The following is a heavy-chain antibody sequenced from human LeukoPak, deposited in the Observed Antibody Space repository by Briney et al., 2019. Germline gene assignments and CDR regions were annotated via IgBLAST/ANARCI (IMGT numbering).Heavy chain of an antibody. D-gene: IGHD3-22*01. CDR1: GFTFSSYA. CDR3: AKGRWGGQGYYDSSGYLDDY. J-gene: IGHJ4*02. CDR2: ISGSGGST. V-gene: IGHV3-23*01. Sequence: SGGSLRLSCAASGFTFSSYAMSWVRQAPGKGLEWVSAISGSGGSTYYADSVKGRFTISRDNSKNTLYLRMNSLRAEDTAVYYCAKGRWGGQGYYDSSGYLDDYWGQGTLVTVSS.